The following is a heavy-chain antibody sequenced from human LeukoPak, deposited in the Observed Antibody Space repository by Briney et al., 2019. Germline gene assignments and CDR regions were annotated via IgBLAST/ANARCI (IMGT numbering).Heavy chain of an antibody. CDR3: ARTRTAHDI. J-gene: IGHJ3*02. CDR2: IKQDGSEK. D-gene: IGHD1-14*01. CDR1: GFTFGSYA. V-gene: IGHV3-7*03. Sequence: PGGSLRLSCAASGFTFGSYAMSWVRQAPGKGLEWVASIKQDGSEKYYVDSVKGRFTISRDNAKNSLYLQMNSLRVEDTAVYYCARTRTAHDIWGQGTMVTVSS.